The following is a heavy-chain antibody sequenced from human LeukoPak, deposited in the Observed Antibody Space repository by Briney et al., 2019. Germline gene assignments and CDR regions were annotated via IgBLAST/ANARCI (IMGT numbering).Heavy chain of an antibody. D-gene: IGHD5-12*01. CDR2: INPNSGGT. CDR3: ARHSGYGYTFDY. V-gene: IGHV1-2*02. Sequence: GASVKVSCKASGYTFSGYYIHWVRQAPGQGLEWVGYINPNSGGTNYARKFQGRVTMTRDTSISTAFMELSRLRSDDAAVSYCARHSGYGYTFDYWGQGTLVTVSS. CDR1: GYTFSGYY. J-gene: IGHJ4*02.